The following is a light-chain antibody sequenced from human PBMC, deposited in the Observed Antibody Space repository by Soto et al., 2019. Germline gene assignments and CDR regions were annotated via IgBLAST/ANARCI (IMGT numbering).Light chain of an antibody. CDR2: GAS. CDR1: QAISSN. J-gene: IGKJ4*01. Sequence: EIVMTQSPATLSVSRGERATLSCRANQAISSNLAWYQQKPGQPPRLLIYGASTRATDIPDRFSGSGSGTEFTLTISSLQSEDFAVYYCQHYNNWIGTFGGGTKVEIK. V-gene: IGKV3-15*01. CDR3: QHYNNWIGT.